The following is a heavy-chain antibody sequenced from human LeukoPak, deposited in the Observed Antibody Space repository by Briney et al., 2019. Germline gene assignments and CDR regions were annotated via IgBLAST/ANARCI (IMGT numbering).Heavy chain of an antibody. D-gene: IGHD5-24*01. CDR1: GYTFSNYG. CDR3: ARGRDGYNPTADY. V-gene: IGHV1-18*01. Sequence: ASVKVSCKASGYTFSNYGNSWVRQAPGQGLEWMGWISAYNGNTVYAQKVQGRVTMTTDTSTSTGYMELRSLRSDDTAVYYCARGRDGYNPTADYWGQGTLVTVSS. CDR2: ISAYNGNT. J-gene: IGHJ4*02.